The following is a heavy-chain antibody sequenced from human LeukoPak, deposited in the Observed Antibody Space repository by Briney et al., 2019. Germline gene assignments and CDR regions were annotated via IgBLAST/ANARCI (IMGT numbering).Heavy chain of an antibody. CDR3: ARDAPMVRGVKAGPNDY. Sequence: SVKVSCKASGGTFSSYAISWVRQAPGQGLEWMGRIIPILGIANYAQKFQGRVTITADKSTSTAYMELSSLRSEDTAVYYCARDAPMVRGVKAGPNDYWGQGTLVTVSS. D-gene: IGHD3-10*01. CDR2: IIPILGIA. V-gene: IGHV1-69*04. J-gene: IGHJ4*02. CDR1: GGTFSSYA.